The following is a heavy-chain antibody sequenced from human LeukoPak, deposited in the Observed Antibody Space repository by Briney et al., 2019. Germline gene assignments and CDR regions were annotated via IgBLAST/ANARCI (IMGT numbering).Heavy chain of an antibody. J-gene: IGHJ6*02. Sequence: GGSLRLSCAASGFSLSIHWLTWVRQAPGKRPQWVAHINPDGSETAFLDSVRGRFTISRDNSKNSLCLQMNTLRVEDTAVYHCARGHYGLDVWGQGTTVTVSS. CDR3: ARGHYGLDV. CDR1: GFSLSIHW. V-gene: IGHV3-7*01. CDR2: INPDGSET.